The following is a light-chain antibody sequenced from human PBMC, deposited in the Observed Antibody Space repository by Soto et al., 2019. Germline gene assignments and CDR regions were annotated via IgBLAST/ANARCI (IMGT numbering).Light chain of an antibody. V-gene: IGLV2-14*01. CDR2: DVI. J-gene: IGLJ2*01. CDR1: SSDVGGYNY. CDR3: SSYTTSSTVV. Sequence: QSALTQPASVSGSPGQSITISCTGTSSDVGGYNYVSWYQQPPGKAPKLMIYDVINRPSGVSNRFSGSKYGNTASLTIPGLQAEDESDYYCSSYTTSSTVVFGGGTKVTVL.